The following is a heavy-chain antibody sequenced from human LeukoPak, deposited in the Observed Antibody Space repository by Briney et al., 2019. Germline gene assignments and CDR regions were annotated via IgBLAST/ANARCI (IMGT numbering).Heavy chain of an antibody. CDR1: GFTFSSYE. CDR3: ARDYCSGGSRYSHYYYYYMDV. CDR2: ISSSGSTI. J-gene: IGHJ6*03. D-gene: IGHD2-15*01. V-gene: IGHV3-48*03. Sequence: PGGSLRLSCAASGFTFSSYEMNWVRQAPGKGLEWVSYISSSGSTIYYADSVKGRFTISRDNAKNSLYLQMNSLRAEDTAVYYCARDYCSGGSRYSHYYYYYMDVWGKGTTVTVSS.